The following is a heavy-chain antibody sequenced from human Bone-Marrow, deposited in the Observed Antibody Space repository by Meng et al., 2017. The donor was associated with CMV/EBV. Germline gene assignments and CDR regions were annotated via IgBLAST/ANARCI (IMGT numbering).Heavy chain of an antibody. CDR3: ARGLLSRLRPTNWFYT. D-gene: IGHD1-26*01. CDR2: INHSGNT. Sequence: SETLSLTCAVYGGSFTGYYWSWIRQTPGQGLEWIGEINHSGNTNYNPSLGSRATISVDTSKKQLSLNVTSVTAADTSVYYCARGLLSRLRPTNWFYTWGQGSLVTVSS. V-gene: IGHV4-34*01. CDR1: GGSFTGYY. J-gene: IGHJ5*02.